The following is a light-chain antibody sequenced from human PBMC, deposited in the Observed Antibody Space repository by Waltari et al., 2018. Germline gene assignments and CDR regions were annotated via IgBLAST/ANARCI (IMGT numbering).Light chain of an antibody. J-gene: IGLJ2*01. CDR3: QSYDAYVV. CDR2: EDD. V-gene: IGLV6-57*03. Sequence: NFMLTQPHSVSESPGKTVSISCTRSSGSIARNYVQWYQQRPGSAPTIVIYEDDQSPSGVPDRFSGSIDSSSNSASLTISGLKTEDEADYYCQSYDAYVVFGGGTRLTVL. CDR1: SGSIARNY.